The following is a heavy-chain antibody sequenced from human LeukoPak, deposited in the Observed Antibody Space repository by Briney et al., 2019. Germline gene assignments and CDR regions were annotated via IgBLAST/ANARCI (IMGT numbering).Heavy chain of an antibody. D-gene: IGHD3-22*01. J-gene: IGHJ4*02. CDR3: ARAHYYDSSGLDF. Sequence: GGSLRLSCAASGFTFSGHSMNWVRQTPGKGLEWVSSISTSSSYIYYADSVKGRFTISRDNAKNSLYLQMNSLRAEDTAVYYCARAHYYDSSGLDFWGQGTLVTVSS. CDR2: ISTSSSYI. V-gene: IGHV3-21*01. CDR1: GFTFSGHS.